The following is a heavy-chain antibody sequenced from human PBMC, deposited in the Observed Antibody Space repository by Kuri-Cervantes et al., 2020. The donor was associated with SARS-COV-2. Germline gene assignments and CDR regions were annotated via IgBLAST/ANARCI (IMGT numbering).Heavy chain of an antibody. CDR3: ARVMILYYYDSSGYRNNWFDP. J-gene: IGHJ5*02. D-gene: IGHD3-22*01. CDR1: GGSLSGYY. Sequence: SETLSLTCAVYGGSLSGYYWSWIRQPPGKGLEWIGEINHSGSTNYNPSLKSRVTISVDTSKNQFSLKLSSVTAADTAVYYCARVMILYYYDSSGYRNNWFDPWGQGTLVTVSS. V-gene: IGHV4-34*01. CDR2: INHSGST.